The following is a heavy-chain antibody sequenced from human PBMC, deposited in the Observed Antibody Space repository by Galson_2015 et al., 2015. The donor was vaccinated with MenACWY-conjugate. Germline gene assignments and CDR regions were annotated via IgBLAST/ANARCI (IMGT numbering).Heavy chain of an antibody. CDR3: ARAPLYYDFWSAYGMDV. D-gene: IGHD3-3*01. CDR2: INPSVGTT. Sequence: SVKVSCKASGYTFTSYNMHWVRQAPGQGLEWMGIINPSVGTTTYTQKFQGRVTMTRDTSTSTVYMELSSLRSEDTAVYYCARAPLYYDFWSAYGMDVWGQGTTVSVSS. J-gene: IGHJ6*02. V-gene: IGHV1-46*01. CDR1: GYTFTSYN.